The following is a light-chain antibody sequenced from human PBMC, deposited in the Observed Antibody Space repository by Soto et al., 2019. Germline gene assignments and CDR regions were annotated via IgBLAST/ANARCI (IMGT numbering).Light chain of an antibody. CDR2: GAS. Sequence: EIVMTQSPATLSVSPGEGATVSCRASQSVSSHLAWYQHKPGQAPRLLIYGASSRATGIPDRFSGTGSETDFTLTINRLEPEDFAVYYCQQYENSPITFGQGTRLEIK. CDR3: QQYENSPIT. V-gene: IGKV3-20*01. J-gene: IGKJ5*01. CDR1: QSVSSH.